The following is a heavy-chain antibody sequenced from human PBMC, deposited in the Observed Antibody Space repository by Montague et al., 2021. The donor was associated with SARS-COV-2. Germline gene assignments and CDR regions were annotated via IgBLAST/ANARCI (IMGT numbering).Heavy chain of an antibody. J-gene: IGHJ4*02. CDR1: GFTFSNIW. V-gene: IGHV3-7*01. CDR3: ARSPRGSGTGWLDY. Sequence: SLSLSCSASGFTFSNIWMSWVRQAPGKGLEWVVNIKPDESEKNYVDSVKGRFTISRDNAKNSLILQMNSLKDEDTAVYYCARSPRGSGTGWLDYWGQGTLVTVSS. CDR2: IKPDESEK. D-gene: IGHD3/OR15-3a*01.